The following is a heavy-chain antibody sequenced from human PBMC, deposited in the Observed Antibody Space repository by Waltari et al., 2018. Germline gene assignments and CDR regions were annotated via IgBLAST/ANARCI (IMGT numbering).Heavy chain of an antibody. CDR1: GFSFSLEE. V-gene: IGHV3-64*01. CDR2: ISSNGVST. J-gene: IGHJ6*03. CDR3: ARSPDQPDSLDYYMDV. Sequence: EVQLVESGGGLVQPGGSLRLSCAASGFSFSLEERAGVRQAPGKGLEYVSAISSNGVSTYYANSMKGRLSISRDNSKNTLYLQMGSLRAEDMAVYYCARSPDQPDSLDYYMDVWGKGTTVTVSS. D-gene: IGHD2-21*01.